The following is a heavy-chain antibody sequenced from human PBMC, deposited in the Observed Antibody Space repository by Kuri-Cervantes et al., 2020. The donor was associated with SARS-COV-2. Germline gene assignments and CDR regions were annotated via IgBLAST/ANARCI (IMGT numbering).Heavy chain of an antibody. CDR3: ARDEFRSSGWPRGGGMDV. CDR1: GYTFTSYA. Sequence: ASVNVSCKASGYTFTSYAMNWVRQAPGQGLEWMGWINPNSGGTNYAQKFQGWVTMTRDTSISTAYMELSRLRSDDTAVYYCARDEFRSSGWPRGGGMDVWGQGTTVTVSS. CDR2: INPNSGGT. D-gene: IGHD6-19*01. J-gene: IGHJ6*02. V-gene: IGHV1-2*04.